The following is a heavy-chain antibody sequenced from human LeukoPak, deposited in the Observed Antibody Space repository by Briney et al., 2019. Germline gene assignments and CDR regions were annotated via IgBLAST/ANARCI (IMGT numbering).Heavy chain of an antibody. Sequence: GGSLRLSCVASGFSFPNHAMTWVRQAPGKGLEWVSSISSSSSYIYYADSVKGRFTISRDNAKNSLYLQMNSLRAEDTAVYYCARDPYHIVVVTAIWGPLDYWGQGTLVTVSS. J-gene: IGHJ4*02. D-gene: IGHD2-21*02. CDR1: GFSFPNHA. CDR2: ISSSSSYI. V-gene: IGHV3-21*04. CDR3: ARDPYHIVVVTAIWGPLDY.